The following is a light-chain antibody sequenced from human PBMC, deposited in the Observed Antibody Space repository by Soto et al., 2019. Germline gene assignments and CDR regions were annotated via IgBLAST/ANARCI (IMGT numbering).Light chain of an antibody. V-gene: IGKV1-39*01. CDR3: QQNDSNPRT. Sequence: DVQMTQSPSSLAAFVGDRVTITCRASENISKNLIWYQHMPGKAPKYLVSATSILQSGVPSKFSGSGSGIDFTLTISSLQHEDFATYYCQQNDSNPRTFGQGTRLEIK. J-gene: IGKJ5*01. CDR1: ENISKN. CDR2: ATS.